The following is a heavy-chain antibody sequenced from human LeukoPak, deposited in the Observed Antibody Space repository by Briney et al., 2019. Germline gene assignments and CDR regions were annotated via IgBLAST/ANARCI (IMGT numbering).Heavy chain of an antibody. CDR2: MNPNSGNT. CDR3: ASGNVGSGHKGIFDY. Sequence: ASVRVSCKASGYTFTSYDINWVRQATGQGLEWMGWMNPNSGNTGYAQKFQGRVTMTRDTSTSTVYMELSSLRSEDTAVYYCASGNVGSGHKGIFDYWGQGTLVTVSS. D-gene: IGHD2-15*01. J-gene: IGHJ4*02. CDR1: GYTFTSYD. V-gene: IGHV1-8*02.